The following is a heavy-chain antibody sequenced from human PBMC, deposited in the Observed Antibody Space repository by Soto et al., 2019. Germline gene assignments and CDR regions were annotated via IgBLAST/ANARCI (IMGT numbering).Heavy chain of an antibody. D-gene: IGHD6-13*01. CDR2: ISFDGSNK. V-gene: IGHV3-30*18. J-gene: IGHJ6*02. Sequence: GGSLRLSCAASGFTFSSYDMHWVRQAPGKGLEWVTVISFDGSNKYYGDSVKGRFTISRDNSKKRVYLQMNSLGAEDTAVYYCAKPIVAAGYYGLAVWGHGTTVTVSS. CDR3: AKPIVAAGYYGLAV. CDR1: GFTFSSYD.